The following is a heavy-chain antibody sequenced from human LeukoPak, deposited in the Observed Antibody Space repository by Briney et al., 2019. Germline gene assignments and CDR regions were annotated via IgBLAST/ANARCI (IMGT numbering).Heavy chain of an antibody. J-gene: IGHJ4*02. CDR1: GFTFSSYS. V-gene: IGHV3-21*01. Sequence: GGSLRLSCAASGFTFSSYSMNWVRQAPGKGLECVSSISSSSSYIYYADSVKGRFTISRDNAKNSLYLQMNSVRAQDTAVYYCARMYSSSWSYYFDYWGQGTLVTVSS. D-gene: IGHD6-13*01. CDR3: ARMYSSSWSYYFDY. CDR2: ISSSSSYI.